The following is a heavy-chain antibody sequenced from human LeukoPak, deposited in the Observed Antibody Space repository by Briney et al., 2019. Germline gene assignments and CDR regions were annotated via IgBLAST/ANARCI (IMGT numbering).Heavy chain of an antibody. D-gene: IGHD3-22*01. Sequence: PGGSLRLSCAASGFTFSGYAMNWVRQAPGKGLEWVSGISGSGAGTYYADSVKGRFTISRDNSKNTLYLQMNSLRAEDTAVYYCAKDLVGYDNSGYYYWGQGTLVTVSS. CDR2: ISGSGAGT. V-gene: IGHV3-23*01. J-gene: IGHJ4*02. CDR3: AKDLVGYDNSGYYY. CDR1: GFTFSGYA.